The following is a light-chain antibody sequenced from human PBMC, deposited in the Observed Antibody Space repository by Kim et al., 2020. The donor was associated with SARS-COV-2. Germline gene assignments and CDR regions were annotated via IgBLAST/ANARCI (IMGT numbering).Light chain of an antibody. CDR1: QDIKND. Sequence: ASVGDRVTITCRASQDIKNDLGWYQQNPRRAPKRLIYGASSLQSEVPSRFSGSGSGTEITLTISSVQPEDFATYFCLQHSTYPITFGQGTRLESK. CDR2: GAS. CDR3: LQHSTYPIT. V-gene: IGKV1-17*01. J-gene: IGKJ5*01.